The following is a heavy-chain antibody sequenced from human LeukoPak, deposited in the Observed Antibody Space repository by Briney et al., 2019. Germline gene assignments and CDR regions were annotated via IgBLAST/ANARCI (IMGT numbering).Heavy chain of an antibody. CDR2: TYYSGGT. CDR1: GGSVSSGSYY. V-gene: IGHV4-30-4*01. J-gene: IGHJ4*02. CDR3: AGCGDSDS. Sequence: SETLSLTCTVSGGSVSSGSYYWSWIRQPPGKGLEWIGLTYYSGGTYYNPSLKSRVTISLDTSKNQFSLKLSSVTAADTAVYYCAGCGDSDSWGRGTLVTVSS. D-gene: IGHD7-27*01.